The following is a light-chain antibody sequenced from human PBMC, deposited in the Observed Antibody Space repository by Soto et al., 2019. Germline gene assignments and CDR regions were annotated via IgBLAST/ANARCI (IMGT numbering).Light chain of an antibody. J-gene: IGKJ3*01. Sequence: DIVMTQSPLSLPVTPGEPASISCRSSQSLLHSNGYNYLDWYLQKPGQSPQLLIYLGSNRASGVPDRFSGSGSGTDFTLKISRVEAEDVGVYYCMQALQTGVTFGPGTKGDIK. CDR2: LGS. V-gene: IGKV2-28*01. CDR1: QSLLHSNGYNY. CDR3: MQALQTGVT.